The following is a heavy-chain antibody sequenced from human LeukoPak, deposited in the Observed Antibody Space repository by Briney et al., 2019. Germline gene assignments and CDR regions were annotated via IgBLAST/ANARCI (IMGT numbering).Heavy chain of an antibody. V-gene: IGHV1-46*01. CDR1: GYTFTSYY. J-gene: IGHJ4*02. CDR3: ARGGFVTMVRGVQSTGYLDY. CDR2: INPSGCST. D-gene: IGHD3-10*01. Sequence: ASVKVSCKASGYTFTSYYMHWVRQAPGQGLEWMGIINPSGCSTSYAQKFQGRVTMTRDTSTSTVYMELSSLRSEDTAVYYCARGGFVTMVRGVQSTGYLDYWGQGTLVTVSS.